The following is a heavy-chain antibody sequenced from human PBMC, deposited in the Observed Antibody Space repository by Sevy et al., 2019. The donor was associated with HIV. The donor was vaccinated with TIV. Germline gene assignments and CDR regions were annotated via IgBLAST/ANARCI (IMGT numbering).Heavy chain of an antibody. CDR1: GFIFSNYD. CDR2: ISGSDSKT. CDR3: AKDLYCSSTSCSNDY. Sequence: GGSLRLSCAASGFIFSNYDMSWVRQPPGQGLEWVSAISGSDSKTYYADSVKGRFTISRDNSKNMLYLQMNSLRAEDTAIYYCAKDLYCSSTSCSNDYWGQGSLVTVSS. V-gene: IGHV3-23*01. D-gene: IGHD2-2*01. J-gene: IGHJ4*02.